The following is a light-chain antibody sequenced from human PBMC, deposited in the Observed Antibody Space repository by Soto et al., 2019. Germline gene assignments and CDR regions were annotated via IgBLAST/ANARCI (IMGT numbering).Light chain of an antibody. V-gene: IGKV1-8*01. J-gene: IGKJ1*01. CDR1: QGISSY. CDR3: QQYNSYSPTWT. Sequence: AIRMTQSPSSLSASTGDRVTITCRASQGISSYLAWYQQKPGKAPKLLIYDASSLESGVPSRFSGSGSGTEFTLTISSLQPDDFATYYCQQYNSYSPTWTFGQGTKVEIK. CDR2: DAS.